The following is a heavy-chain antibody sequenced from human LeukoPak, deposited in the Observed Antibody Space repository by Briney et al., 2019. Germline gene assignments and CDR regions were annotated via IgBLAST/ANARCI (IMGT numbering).Heavy chain of an antibody. D-gene: IGHD1-26*01. CDR2: IYYSGST. CDR1: GGSFSSHY. Sequence: SETLSLTCTVSGGSFSSHYWSWIRQPPGKGLEWIGYIYYSGSTNYNPSLKSRVTISVDTSKNQFSLKLSSVTAADTAVYYCARLDPYGSGSYYFDYWGQGTLVTVSS. J-gene: IGHJ4*02. V-gene: IGHV4-59*08. CDR3: ARLDPYGSGSYYFDY.